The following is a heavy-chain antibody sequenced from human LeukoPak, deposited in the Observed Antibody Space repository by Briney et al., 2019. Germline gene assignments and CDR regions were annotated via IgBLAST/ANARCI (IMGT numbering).Heavy chain of an antibody. D-gene: IGHD5-24*01. CDR2: IYYSGST. CDR3: ARGRWLPYLFDY. V-gene: IGHV4-59*11. Sequence: SETLSLTCTVSGGSISSHYWSWIRQPPGKGLEWIGYIYYSGSTNYNPSLKSRVTISVDTSKNQFSLKLSSVTAADTAVYYCARGRWLPYLFDYWGQGTLVTVSS. J-gene: IGHJ4*02. CDR1: GGSISSHY.